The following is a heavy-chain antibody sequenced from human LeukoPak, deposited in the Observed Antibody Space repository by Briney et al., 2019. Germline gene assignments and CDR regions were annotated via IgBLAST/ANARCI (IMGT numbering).Heavy chain of an antibody. J-gene: IGHJ4*02. CDR2: INHSGST. CDR3: ARGGDLWSGYYNPSY. D-gene: IGHD3-3*01. CDR1: GGSFSGYY. V-gene: IGHV4-34*01. Sequence: SETLSLTCAVYGGSFSGYYWSWIRQPPGKGLEWIGEINHSGSTNYNPSLKSRVTISVDTSKNQFSLKLSSVTAADTAVYYCARGGDLWSGYYNPSYWGQGTLVTVSS.